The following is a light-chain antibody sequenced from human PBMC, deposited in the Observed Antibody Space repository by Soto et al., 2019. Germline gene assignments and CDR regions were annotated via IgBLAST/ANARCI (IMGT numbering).Light chain of an antibody. Sequence: IQMTPSHSALSASVGDIDTITCRGSKGISSWLAFYQQTTGVAPKLLICDASSVDSGVPSRFSGSGSGKEVTPTISLLQPDDVATYCWQHYNCYPWTFGQGTRVDIK. CDR1: KGISSW. CDR2: DAS. CDR3: QHYNCYPWT. V-gene: IGKV1-5*01. J-gene: IGKJ1*01.